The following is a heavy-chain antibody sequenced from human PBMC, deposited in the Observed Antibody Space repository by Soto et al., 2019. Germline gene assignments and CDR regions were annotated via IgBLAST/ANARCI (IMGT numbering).Heavy chain of an antibody. V-gene: IGHV3-30*18. CDR2: ISYDGSNT. Sequence: QVQLVESGGGAVQPGRSLRLSCAASGITFSTYGMHWVRQAPGKGLEWLAVISYDGSNTYYSDSVKGRFTISRDNSKKTLFQQMSSLRTEDTAVYYCAKSVFVTTVLSHLDYWGQGTLVTVSS. CDR3: AKSVFVTTVLSHLDY. CDR1: GITFSTYG. J-gene: IGHJ4*02. D-gene: IGHD4-4*01.